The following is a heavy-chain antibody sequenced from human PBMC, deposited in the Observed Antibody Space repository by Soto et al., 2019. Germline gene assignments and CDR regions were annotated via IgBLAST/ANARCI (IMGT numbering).Heavy chain of an antibody. CDR1: GGSISSGGYY. D-gene: IGHD2-8*01. CDR3: ARTDIVLMVYAIPRWFDP. CDR2: IYYSGST. Sequence: QVQLQESGPGLVKPSQTLSLTCTVSGGSISSGGYYWSWIRQHPGKGLEWIGYIYYSGSTYYNPSLKSRVTISVDTSKNQFSLKLSSVTAADTAVYYCARTDIVLMVYAIPRWFDPWGQGTLVTVSS. J-gene: IGHJ5*02. V-gene: IGHV4-31*03.